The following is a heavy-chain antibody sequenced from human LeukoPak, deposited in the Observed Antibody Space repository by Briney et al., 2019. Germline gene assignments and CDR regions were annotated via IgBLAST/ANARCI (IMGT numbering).Heavy chain of an antibody. Sequence: SETLSLTCTVSGGSISSYYWSWIRQPPGKGLEWIGYIYYGGSTNYNPSLKSRVTISVDTSKNQFSLKLSSVTAADTAVYYCARKGVEYYGSGSYAFDIWGQGTMVTVSS. J-gene: IGHJ3*02. CDR2: IYYGGST. V-gene: IGHV4-59*01. CDR1: GGSISSYY. D-gene: IGHD3-10*01. CDR3: ARKGVEYYGSGSYAFDI.